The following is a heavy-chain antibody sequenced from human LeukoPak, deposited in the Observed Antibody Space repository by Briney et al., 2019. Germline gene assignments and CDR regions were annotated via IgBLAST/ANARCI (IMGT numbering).Heavy chain of an antibody. CDR1: NASISSHF. CDR3: ARLRPLLDQLLYFAFDS. D-gene: IGHD2-2*02. J-gene: IGHJ5*01. CDR2: IHYSGNT. Sequence: PSEILSLTCSVSNASISSHFWTWVRQPPGKGLEWIGHIHYSGNTNYNPSLKSRVTLSLDTSKNQFSLELTSVTAADTAIFYCARLRPLLDQLLYFAFDSWGQGTLVTVSS. V-gene: IGHV4-59*11.